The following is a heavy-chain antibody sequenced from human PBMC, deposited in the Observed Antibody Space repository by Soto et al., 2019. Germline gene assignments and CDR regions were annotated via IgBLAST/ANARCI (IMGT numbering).Heavy chain of an antibody. CDR2: ISGSGGST. V-gene: IGHV3-23*01. Sequence: EVQLLESGGGLVQPGGSLRLSCAASGFTFSSYAMSWVRQAPGKGLEWVSAISGSGGSTYYADSVKGRFTISRDNSKNTLYLQMNSLRAEDTAVYYCSKDRKLSGWPFDYWGQGTLVTVSS. CDR3: SKDRKLSGWPFDY. J-gene: IGHJ4*02. D-gene: IGHD6-19*01. CDR1: GFTFSSYA.